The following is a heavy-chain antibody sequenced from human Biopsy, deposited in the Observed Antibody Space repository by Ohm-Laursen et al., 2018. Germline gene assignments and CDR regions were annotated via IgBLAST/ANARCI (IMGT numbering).Heavy chain of an antibody. CDR2: INPSGSTT. D-gene: IGHD6-19*01. J-gene: IGHJ4*02. Sequence: ESSVKVSCKASGYSFTSYYMHWVRQAPGQGLEWMGMINPSGSTTSYPQIFQGRATMTRDTSKSTVYMELSSLRSADTAVYFCARNTGWYGDLYYFDYWGQGTLVTVSS. CDR1: GYSFTSYY. CDR3: ARNTGWYGDLYYFDY. V-gene: IGHV1-46*01.